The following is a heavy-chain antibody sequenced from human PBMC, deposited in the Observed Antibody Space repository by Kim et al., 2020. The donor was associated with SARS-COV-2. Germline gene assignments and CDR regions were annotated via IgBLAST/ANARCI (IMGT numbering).Heavy chain of an antibody. J-gene: IGHJ4*02. V-gene: IGHV3-11*04. D-gene: IGHD2-15*01. Sequence: VGTKDQATSVRGRFTVSRGNAKNLLYRQMNSLRAEDTAVYYCARQSPGSWGQGTLVTVSS. CDR3: ARQSPGS. CDR2: VGTK.